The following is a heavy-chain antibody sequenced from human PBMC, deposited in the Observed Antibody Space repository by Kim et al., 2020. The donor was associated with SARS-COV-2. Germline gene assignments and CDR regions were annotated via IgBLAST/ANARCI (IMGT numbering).Heavy chain of an antibody. CDR1: GFTFSRDW. Sequence: WGSLRLSCAASGFTFSRDWMSWVRQAPGKGLEWVANIKEDGSKKYYVDSVKGRFTISRDNAKNSLYLQMSSLRAEDTAVYYCAKLAARQRYDYWGLGTLVTVSS. V-gene: IGHV3-7*03. J-gene: IGHJ4*02. CDR2: IKEDGSKK. CDR3: AKLAARQRYDY. D-gene: IGHD6-6*01.